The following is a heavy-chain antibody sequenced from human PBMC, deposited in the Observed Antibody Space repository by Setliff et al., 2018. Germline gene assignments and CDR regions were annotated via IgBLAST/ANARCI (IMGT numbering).Heavy chain of an antibody. D-gene: IGHD2-21*02. Sequence: ETLSLTCAVYGGSFSGYYWSWIRQPPGKGLEWIGEINHSGSTNYNPSLKSRVTISVDTSKNQFSLKLSSVTATDTAVYYCARDLGHGGDSDYWGQGILVTVSS. V-gene: IGHV4-34*01. J-gene: IGHJ4*02. CDR1: GGSFSGYY. CDR2: INHSGST. CDR3: ARDLGHGGDSDY.